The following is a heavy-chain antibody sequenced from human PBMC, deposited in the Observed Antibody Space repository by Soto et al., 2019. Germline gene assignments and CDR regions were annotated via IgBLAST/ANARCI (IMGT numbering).Heavy chain of an antibody. CDR1: GFTVSNSY. D-gene: IGHD4-4*01. J-gene: IGHJ4*02. Sequence: GGSLRLSCAASGFTVSNSYMSWVRQVPGKGLEWGSVIYSGGSTYYADSVKDRFTISRDNSKNTLYLQMSSLRAEDTAVYYCARGVSIYNYFDYWGQGALVTVSS. CDR2: IYSGGST. V-gene: IGHV3-66*01. CDR3: ARGVSIYNYFDY.